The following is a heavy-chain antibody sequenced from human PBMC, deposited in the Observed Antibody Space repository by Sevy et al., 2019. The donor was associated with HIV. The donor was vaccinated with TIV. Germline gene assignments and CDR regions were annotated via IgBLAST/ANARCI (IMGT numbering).Heavy chain of an antibody. D-gene: IGHD2-2*01. CDR3: VKTSTYCSSTSCSDY. J-gene: IGHJ4*02. CDR1: GFTFSSYA. V-gene: IGHV3-64D*06. Sequence: GGSLRLSCSASGFTFSSYAMHWVRQAPGKGLEYVSAISSNGGSTYCADSVKGRFTISRDNSKNTLYLQMSSLRAEDTAVYYCVKTSTYCSSTSCSDYWGQGTLVTVSS. CDR2: ISSNGGST.